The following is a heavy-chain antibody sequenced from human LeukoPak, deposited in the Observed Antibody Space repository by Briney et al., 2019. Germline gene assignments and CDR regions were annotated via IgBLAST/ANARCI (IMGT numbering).Heavy chain of an antibody. J-gene: IGHJ4*02. CDR3: VKGVTYYYDRSGYYLDY. CDR1: GXTFSSYA. Sequence: PGGSLRLSCSASGXTFSSYAMHWVRQAPGKGLETVGALSTNGGYTNYADSVKGRFTISRDNSKHTLYVQMSSLRTEDTAVYYCVKGVTYYYDRSGYYLDYWGQGTLVTVSS. CDR2: LSTNGGYT. V-gene: IGHV3-64*05. D-gene: IGHD3-22*01.